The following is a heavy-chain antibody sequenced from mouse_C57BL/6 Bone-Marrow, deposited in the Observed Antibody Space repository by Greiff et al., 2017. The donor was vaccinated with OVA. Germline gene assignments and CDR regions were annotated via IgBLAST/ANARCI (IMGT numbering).Heavy chain of an antibody. V-gene: IGHV7-3*01. CDR3: ARYTLSNCLDY. Sequence: EVQVVESGGGLVQPGGSLSLSCAASGFTFTDYYMSWVRQPPGKALEWLGFIRNKANGYTTEYSASVKGRFTISRDNSQSILYLQMNALRAEDSATYDCARYTLSNCLDYWGQGTTLTVSS. D-gene: IGHD4-1*01. CDR2: IRNKANGYTT. J-gene: IGHJ2*01. CDR1: GFTFTDYY.